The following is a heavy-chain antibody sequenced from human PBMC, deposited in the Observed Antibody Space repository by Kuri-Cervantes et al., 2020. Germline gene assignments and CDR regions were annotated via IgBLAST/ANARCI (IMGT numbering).Heavy chain of an antibody. CDR2: MNPNSGNR. V-gene: IGHV1-8*01. J-gene: IGHJ4*02. D-gene: IGHD3-3*01. CDR1: EYTFTSYN. CDR3: ARLGVVDFWSGPFDY. Sequence: ASVKVSCKAFEYTFTSYNIHWVRQATGQGLEWMGWMNPNSGNRVSAQKFQGRLSMTRNTSISTAYMELSSLTSEDTAMYYCARLGVVDFWSGPFDYWGQGTLVTVSS.